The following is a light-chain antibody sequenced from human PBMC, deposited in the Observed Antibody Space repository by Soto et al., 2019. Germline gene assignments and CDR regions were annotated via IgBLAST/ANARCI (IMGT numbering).Light chain of an antibody. J-gene: IGKJ2*01. V-gene: IGKV1-5*01. CDR2: DDS. Sequence: DIPMTQSPSTLSASVGDRVTITCRASQSVTGWLAWYQQKPGEAPKLLIYDDSTLASGVPSRFSGSGSVTQFTLTISSLQPDDSATYYCQQYHSYSPYTFGQGTKLEIK. CDR1: QSVTGW. CDR3: QQYHSYSPYT.